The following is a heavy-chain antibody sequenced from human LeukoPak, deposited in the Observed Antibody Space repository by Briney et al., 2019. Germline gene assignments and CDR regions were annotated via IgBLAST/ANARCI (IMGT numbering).Heavy chain of an antibody. CDR2: IYYSGST. Sequence: SETLSLTCTVSGGSISSSSYSWGWIRQPPGKGLEWIGSIYYSGSTYYNPSLKSRVTISVDTSKNQFSLKLSSVTAADTAVYYCAVVTVTPNYYFDYWGQGTLVTVSS. V-gene: IGHV4-39*01. CDR3: AVVTVTPNYYFDY. CDR1: GGSISSSSYS. J-gene: IGHJ4*02. D-gene: IGHD4-17*01.